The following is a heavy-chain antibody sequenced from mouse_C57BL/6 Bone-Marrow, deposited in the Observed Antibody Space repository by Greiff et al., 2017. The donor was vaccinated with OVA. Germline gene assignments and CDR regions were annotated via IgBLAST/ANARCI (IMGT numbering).Heavy chain of an antibody. Sequence: EVQGVESGGDLVKPGGSLKLSCAASGFTFSSYGMSWVRQTPDKRLEWVATISSGGSYTYYPDSVKGRFTISRDNAKNTLYLQRSSLKSEDTAMYYCARQDYGFDYWGQGTTLTVSS. D-gene: IGHD1-1*01. CDR1: GFTFSSYG. CDR3: ARQDYGFDY. J-gene: IGHJ2*01. V-gene: IGHV5-6*01. CDR2: ISSGGSYT.